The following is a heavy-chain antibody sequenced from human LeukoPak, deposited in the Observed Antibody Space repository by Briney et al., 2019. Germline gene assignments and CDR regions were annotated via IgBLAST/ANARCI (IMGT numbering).Heavy chain of an antibody. D-gene: IGHD3-22*01. CDR1: GYTFTSYG. V-gene: IGHV1-69*05. Sequence: SVKVSCKASGYTFTSYGISWVRQAPGQGLEWMGRIIPIFGTANYAQKFQGRVTITTDESTSTAYMELSSLRSEDTAVYYCARDQSDYYDSSGYYNWGQGTLVTVSS. CDR3: ARDQSDYYDSSGYYN. J-gene: IGHJ4*02. CDR2: IIPIFGTA.